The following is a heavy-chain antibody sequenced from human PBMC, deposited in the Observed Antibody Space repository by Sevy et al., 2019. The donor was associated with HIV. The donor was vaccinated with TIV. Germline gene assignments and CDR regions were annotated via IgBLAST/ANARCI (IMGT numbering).Heavy chain of an antibody. V-gene: IGHV4-61*08. CDR3: VRGVNLDVIPWGH. Sequence: SETLSLTCTVSGVSVNNGAYYWTWIRQPPGKGLEWIGYAYYSGSTNYNPSLESRVTISVDTSKNQFSLKLNSVTAADTAVYYCVRGVNLDVIPWGHWGQGILVTVSS. J-gene: IGHJ4*02. CDR2: AYYSGST. CDR1: GVSVNNGAYY. D-gene: IGHD1-26*01.